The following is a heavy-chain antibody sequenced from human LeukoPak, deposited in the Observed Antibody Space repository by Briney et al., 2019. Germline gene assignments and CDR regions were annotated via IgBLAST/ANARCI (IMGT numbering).Heavy chain of an antibody. CDR3: ARLPLYSSSWTEAYYFDY. CDR2: IYYSGST. J-gene: IGHJ4*02. CDR1: GGSISSSSYY. Sequence: SETLSLTCTVSGGSISSSSYYWGWIRQPPGKGLEWIGSIYYSGSTYNNPSLKSRVTISVDTSKNQFSLKLSSVTAADTAVYYCARLPLYSSSWTEAYYFDYWGQGTLVTVSS. D-gene: IGHD6-13*01. V-gene: IGHV4-39*01.